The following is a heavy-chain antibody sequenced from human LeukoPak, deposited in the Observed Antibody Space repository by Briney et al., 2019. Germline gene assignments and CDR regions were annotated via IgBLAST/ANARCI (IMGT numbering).Heavy chain of an antibody. CDR3: ARGRLGSSWEINDY. J-gene: IGHJ4*02. V-gene: IGHV1-18*01. CDR2: ISAYNGNT. D-gene: IGHD6-13*01. CDR1: GYTFTSYG. Sequence: ASVKVSCKASGYTFTSYGISWVRQAPGQGLEWMGWISAYNGNTNYAQKLQGRVTMTTDTSTSTAYIELRSLRSDDTAVYYCARGRLGSSWEINDYWGQGTLVTVSS.